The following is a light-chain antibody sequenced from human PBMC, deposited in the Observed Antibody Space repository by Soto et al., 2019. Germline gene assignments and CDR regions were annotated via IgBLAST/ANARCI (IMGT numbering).Light chain of an antibody. V-gene: IGKV1-33*01. CDR1: EDIANF. J-gene: IGKJ2*01. CDR2: AAS. CDR3: QRYDSLPQT. Sequence: DIQMTQSPSSLSASVGDRVTITCQASEDIANFLNWYQQTPGRAPKLLIYAASTLHTGVPSRFSGSGYGTDFPFSISSLQPEDLATYYFQRYDSLPQTFGQGTKLEI.